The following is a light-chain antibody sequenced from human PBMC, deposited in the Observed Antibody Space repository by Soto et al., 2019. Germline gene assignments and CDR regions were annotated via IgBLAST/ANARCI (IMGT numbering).Light chain of an antibody. V-gene: IGKV1-5*01. CDR1: QSIGSW. J-gene: IGKJ1*01. CDR2: DAS. CDR3: QQYKDWPTT. Sequence: DIQMTQSPSTLSVSLGDRVTITCRASQSIGSWLAWYQQKPGKAPKLLIYDASSLDSELPLKLSGSGSGTDFTLTITSLQSEDFGVYFCQQYKDWPTTFGQGTKVDI.